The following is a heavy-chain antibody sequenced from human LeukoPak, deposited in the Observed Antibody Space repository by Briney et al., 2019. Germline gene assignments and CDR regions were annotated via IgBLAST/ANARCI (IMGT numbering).Heavy chain of an antibody. J-gene: IGHJ4*02. D-gene: IGHD6-19*01. CDR1: GGSVSRDY. Sequence: SETLSLTCSVSGGSVSRDYWGWIRQPPGKRLEWLGYIYNIGGTNYNPSLKSRVSISVDTSKNQFSLMLTSVTAADTAVYYCAREAVAGTLDYWGQGALVTVSS. CDR3: AREAVAGTLDY. V-gene: IGHV4-59*02. CDR2: IYNIGGT.